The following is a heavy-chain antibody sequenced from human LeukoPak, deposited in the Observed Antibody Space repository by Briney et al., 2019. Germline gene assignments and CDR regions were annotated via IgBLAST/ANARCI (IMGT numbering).Heavy chain of an antibody. CDR1: GFTFNNAW. V-gene: IGHV3-7*01. CDR3: ARDHVGGKYYYMDV. CDR2: IKQDGSEK. J-gene: IGHJ6*03. Sequence: GGSLRLSCAASGFTFNNAWMSWVRQAPGKGLECVANIKQDGSEKSYVDSVKGRFTISRDNAKNSLYLQMSSLRVEDTAVYYCARDHVGGKYYYMDVWGKGTTVTVSS. D-gene: IGHD3-16*01.